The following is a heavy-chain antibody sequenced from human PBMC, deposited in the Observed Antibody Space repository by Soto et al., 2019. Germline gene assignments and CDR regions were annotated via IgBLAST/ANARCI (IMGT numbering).Heavy chain of an antibody. J-gene: IGHJ6*03. CDR3: ARDRKLGYCSGGRCPYYYYMDV. D-gene: IGHD2-15*01. V-gene: IGHV4-4*02. CDR2: IYHSGST. Sequence: HVQLQESGPGLVKPSGTLSLTCAVSSGSISSSNWWSWVRQPPGKGLEWIGEIYHSGSTNYNPSLKSRVTISVDKSKNQFSLKLSSVTAADTAVYYCARDRKLGYCSGGRCPYYYYMDVWGKGTTVTVSS. CDR1: SGSISSSNW.